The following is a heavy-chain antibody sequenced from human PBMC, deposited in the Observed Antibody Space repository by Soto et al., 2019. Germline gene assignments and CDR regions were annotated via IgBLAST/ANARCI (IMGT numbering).Heavy chain of an antibody. V-gene: IGHV1-3*01. CDR2: INAGNGNT. J-gene: IGHJ6*03. D-gene: IGHD6-6*01. CDR3: ARLRRYSSSSHLPGPNYYYYMDV. CDR1: GYTFTSYA. Sequence: QVQLVQSGAEVKKPGASVKVSCKASGYTFTSYAMHWVRQAPGQRLEWMGWINAGNGNTKYSQKVQGRATITRDTSASTAYMELSSLSSEDTAVYYCARLRRYSSSSHLPGPNYYYYMDVWGKGTTVTVSS.